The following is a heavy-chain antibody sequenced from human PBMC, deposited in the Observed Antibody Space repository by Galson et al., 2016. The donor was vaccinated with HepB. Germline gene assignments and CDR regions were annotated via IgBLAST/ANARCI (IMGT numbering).Heavy chain of an antibody. CDR1: GGSITSTNYY. CDR2: VFYSGST. V-gene: IGHV4-39*07. J-gene: IGHJ6*02. Sequence: SETLSLTCAVSGGSITSTNYYWVWIRQSPGKGLDWIGSVFYSGSTNYNPSLKSRVTISVDKSKNQFSLKLSSVTAADTAVYYCARDGFTSNVYYYYGMDVWGQGTTVTVSS. D-gene: IGHD2/OR15-2a*01. CDR3: ARDGFTSNVYYYYGMDV.